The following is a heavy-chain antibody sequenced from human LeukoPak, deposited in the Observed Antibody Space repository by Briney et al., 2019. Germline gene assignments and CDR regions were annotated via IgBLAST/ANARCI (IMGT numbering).Heavy chain of an antibody. CDR3: ATYRQVLLPFES. D-gene: IGHD2-8*02. V-gene: IGHV3-23*01. CDR2: IFPSGGEI. CDR1: GFTFSTFA. Sequence: GGSLRLACAAAGFTFSTFAMIWVRQPPGKGLEWVSSIFPSGGEIHYADSVRGRFTISRDNSKSTLSLQMNSLRAEDTAIYYCATYRQVLLPFESWGQGTLVTVSS. J-gene: IGHJ4*02.